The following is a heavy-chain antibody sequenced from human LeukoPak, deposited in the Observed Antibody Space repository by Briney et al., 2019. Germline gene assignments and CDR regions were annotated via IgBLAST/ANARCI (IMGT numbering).Heavy chain of an antibody. J-gene: IGHJ3*01. CDR3: AKDYLGSSYAFDV. CDR2: ISTSGDRT. CDR1: GFTFSSYA. V-gene: IGHV3-23*01. D-gene: IGHD6-13*01. Sequence: GGSLRLSCAASGFTFSSYAMSWVRQAPGKGLEWVSAISTSGDRTYYADSVKGRFTISRDSSKNTLYMQMNSLRAEDTAVYYCAKDYLGSSYAFDVWGQGTMVTVSS.